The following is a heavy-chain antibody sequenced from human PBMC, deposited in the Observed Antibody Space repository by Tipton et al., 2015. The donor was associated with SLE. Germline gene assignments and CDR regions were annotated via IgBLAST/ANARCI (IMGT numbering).Heavy chain of an antibody. CDR1: GGSISSSSYY. V-gene: IGHV4-61*01. J-gene: IGHJ4*02. Sequence: TLSLTCTVSGGSISSSSYYWRWIRQRTGKGLEWIGNVYQTGRTNYNPYLKSRVFMSVDTSKNQFSLRLSPVAAVDTAVYYCASQGRPFNYWRQGSLVTVSS. CDR2: VYQTGRT. CDR3: ASQGRPFNY.